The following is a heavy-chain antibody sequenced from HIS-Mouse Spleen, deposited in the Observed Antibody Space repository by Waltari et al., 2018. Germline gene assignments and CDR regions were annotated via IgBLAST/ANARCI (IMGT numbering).Heavy chain of an antibody. D-gene: IGHD1-20*01. CDR1: GFTFSGYA. J-gene: IGHJ4*02. CDR3: ARDHRNNWAIRD. Sequence: QVQLVESGGGVVQPGRSLRLSCAASGFTFSGYAMHWVRQAPGKGLEWVAVISYDGSNKYYADSVKGRFTISRDNSKNTLYLQMNSLRAEDTAVYYCARDHRNNWAIRDWGQGTLVTVSS. CDR2: ISYDGSNK. V-gene: IGHV3-30-3*01.